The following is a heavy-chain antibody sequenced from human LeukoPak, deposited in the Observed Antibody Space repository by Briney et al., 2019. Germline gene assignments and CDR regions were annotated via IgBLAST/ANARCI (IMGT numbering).Heavy chain of an antibody. V-gene: IGHV4-38-2*01. CDR2: IFHSGSI. CDR3: ARMGVSYYYDSSTYPTAFNV. Sequence: PSETLSLTCAVSGYSISSGYYWGWIRQSPGKGLEWIATIFHSGSIYYNPSLKSRVTLSVDTSKNQFSLRLNSVTAADTALYYCARMGVSYYYDSSTYPTAFNVWGQGTMVSVSS. J-gene: IGHJ3*01. CDR1: GYSISSGYY. D-gene: IGHD3-22*01.